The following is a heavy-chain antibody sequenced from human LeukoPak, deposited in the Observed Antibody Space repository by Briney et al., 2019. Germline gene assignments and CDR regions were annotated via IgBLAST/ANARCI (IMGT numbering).Heavy chain of an antibody. V-gene: IGHV3-33*01. J-gene: IGHJ4*02. Sequence: GRSLRLSCAASGFTFSSYGMHWVRQAPGKGLEWVAVIWYDGSNKYYADSVKGRFTISRDNSKNTLYLQMNSLRDEDTAVYYCARDAVYSSSWQYYWGQGTLVSVSS. D-gene: IGHD6-13*01. CDR2: IWYDGSNK. CDR1: GFTFSSYG. CDR3: ARDAVYSSSWQYY.